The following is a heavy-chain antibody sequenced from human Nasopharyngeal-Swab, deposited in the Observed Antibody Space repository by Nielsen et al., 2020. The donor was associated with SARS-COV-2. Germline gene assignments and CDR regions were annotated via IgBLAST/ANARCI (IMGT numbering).Heavy chain of an antibody. CDR1: GYTFNNYY. CDR2: MNPNSGNT. J-gene: IGHJ6*02. Sequence: ASVKVSCKASGYTFNNYYIHWVRQAPGQGLEWMGWMNPNSGNTGYAQKFQGRVTMTRNTSISTAYMELSSLRSEDTAVYYCAREGQQLVLDYYGMDVWGQGTAVTVSS. V-gene: IGHV1-8*02. D-gene: IGHD6-13*01. CDR3: AREGQQLVLDYYGMDV.